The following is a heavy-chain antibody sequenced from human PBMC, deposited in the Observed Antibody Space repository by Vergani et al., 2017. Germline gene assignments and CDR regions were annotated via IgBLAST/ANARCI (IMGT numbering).Heavy chain of an antibody. CDR2: INPNSGGT. Sequence: QVQLVQSGAEVKKPGASVKVSCKASGYTFTDYFMHWVRQAPGQGLEWMGWINPNSGGTNYAQKFQGRVTMARDTSISTAYMELSNLRSDDTAVYYCARVGTSSTRDYLDYWGQGTLVTVSS. J-gene: IGHJ4*02. CDR1: GYTFTDYF. CDR3: ARVGTSSTRDYLDY. D-gene: IGHD2-2*01. V-gene: IGHV1-2*02.